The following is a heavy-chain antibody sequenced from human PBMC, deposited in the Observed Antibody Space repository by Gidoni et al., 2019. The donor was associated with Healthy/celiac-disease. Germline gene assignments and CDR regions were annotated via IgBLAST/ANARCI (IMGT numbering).Heavy chain of an antibody. Sequence: EVQLVESGGGLVKPGGSLRLSCAASGFTFRNAWMNWVRQAPGKGLEWVGRIKSKTEGGTTDYAAPVKGRFTISRDDSKNTLYLQMNSLKTEDTAVYYCTTDGVDTAMSLYYGMDVWGQGTTVTVSS. V-gene: IGHV3-15*07. CDR3: TTDGVDTAMSLYYGMDV. D-gene: IGHD5-18*01. J-gene: IGHJ6*02. CDR1: GFTFRNAW. CDR2: IKSKTEGGTT.